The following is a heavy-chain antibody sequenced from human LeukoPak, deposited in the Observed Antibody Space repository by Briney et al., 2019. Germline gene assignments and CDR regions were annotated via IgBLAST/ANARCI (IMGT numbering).Heavy chain of an antibody. D-gene: IGHD3-9*01. J-gene: IGHJ3*02. CDR2: ISGPGGST. CDR1: AFTCSTLA. CDR3: AKLDDILTGYPPEGDAFDI. Sequence: GGPLRPLLQATAFTCSTLAMPLVRHTPGYRLIAVSAISGPGGSTSYADSVKGRFTISSENTKYTLYLQMNSLRAEDTAVYYCAKLDDILTGYPPEGDAFDIWGQGTMVTVSS. V-gene: IGHV3-23*01.